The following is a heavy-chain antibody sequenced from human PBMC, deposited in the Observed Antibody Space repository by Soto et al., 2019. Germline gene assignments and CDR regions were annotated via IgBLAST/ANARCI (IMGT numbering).Heavy chain of an antibody. J-gene: IGHJ4*02. CDR2: IYYSGST. CDR1: GGSIRSGDYY. V-gene: IGHV4-30-4*01. CDR3: ARGSYYDSSGYYGY. Sequence: SETLSLTCTVSGGSIRSGDYYWILIRQPPGKGLEWIGYIYYSGSTYYNPSLKSRVTISVDTSKKQFSLKLSSVTAADTAVYYCARGSYYDSSGYYGYWGQGTLVTVS. D-gene: IGHD3-22*01.